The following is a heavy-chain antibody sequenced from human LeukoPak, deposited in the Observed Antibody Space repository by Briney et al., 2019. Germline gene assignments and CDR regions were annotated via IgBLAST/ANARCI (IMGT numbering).Heavy chain of an antibody. J-gene: IGHJ6*03. CDR3: KGYCSGGSCYSDYYYYMDV. CDR1: GYTFTSYA. CDR2: IIPIFGTA. V-gene: IGHV1-69*13. Sequence: ASVKVSCKASGYTFTSYAMHWVRQAPGQGLEWMGGIIPIFGTANYAQKFQGRVAITADESTSTAYMELSSLRSEDTAVYYCKGYCSGGSCYSDYYYYMDVWGKGTTVTVSS. D-gene: IGHD2-15*01.